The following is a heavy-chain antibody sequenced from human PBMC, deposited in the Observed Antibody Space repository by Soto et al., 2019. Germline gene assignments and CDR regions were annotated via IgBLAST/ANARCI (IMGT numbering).Heavy chain of an antibody. CDR3: AGERAGLGGEYDY. Sequence: QVQLVQSGAEVKNPGASVKVSCKTSGYTFTKYGVGWVRQAPGQGLEWMGWISGSSGNANYAEKVQGRITLTTDTSTSTDYMGLRSLRSDDTAVYYCAGERAGLGGEYDYWGQGTLVTVSS. CDR2: ISGSSGNA. CDR1: GYTFTKYG. V-gene: IGHV1-18*01. J-gene: IGHJ4*02. D-gene: IGHD3-16*01.